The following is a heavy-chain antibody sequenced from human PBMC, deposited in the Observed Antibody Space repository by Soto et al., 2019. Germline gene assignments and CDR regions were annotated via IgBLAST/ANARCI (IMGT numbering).Heavy chain of an antibody. CDR2: IKSKTDGGTT. D-gene: IGHD6-13*01. CDR1: GFTFSNAW. Sequence: PGGSLRLSCAASGFTFSNAWMSWVRQAPGKGLEWVGRIKSKTDGGTTDYAAPVKGRFTISRDDSKNTLYLQMNSLKTEDTAVYYCTTRQDSSSWPSMDVWGQGTTVTSP. CDR3: TTRQDSSSWPSMDV. J-gene: IGHJ6*02. V-gene: IGHV3-15*01.